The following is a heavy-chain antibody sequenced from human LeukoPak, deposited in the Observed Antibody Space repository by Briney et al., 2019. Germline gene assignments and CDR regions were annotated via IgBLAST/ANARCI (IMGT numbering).Heavy chain of an antibody. CDR3: AREVNYYDSSGYAFDY. D-gene: IGHD3-22*01. Sequence: ASVTVSCTASGGTFSSYAISWVRQAPGQGLEWMGGIIPIFGTANYAQKFQGRVTITADESTSTAYMELSSLRSEDTAVYYCAREVNYYDSSGYAFDYWGQGTLVTVSS. J-gene: IGHJ4*02. V-gene: IGHV1-69*01. CDR1: GGTFSSYA. CDR2: IIPIFGTA.